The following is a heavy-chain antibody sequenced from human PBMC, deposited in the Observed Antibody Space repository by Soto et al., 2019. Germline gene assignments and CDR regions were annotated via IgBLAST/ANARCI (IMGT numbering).Heavy chain of an antibody. J-gene: IGHJ1*01. Sequence: ASVKVSCKASGYTFTSYGISWVRQAPGQGLEWMGWISAYNGNTNYAQKLQGRVTMTTDTSTSTAYMELRSLRSDDTAVYYCARDRYYYDSSGCYYIPQELDFQHWGQGTLVTVSS. CDR3: ARDRYYYDSSGCYYIPQELDFQH. CDR1: GYTFTSYG. CDR2: ISAYNGNT. V-gene: IGHV1-18*01. D-gene: IGHD3-22*01.